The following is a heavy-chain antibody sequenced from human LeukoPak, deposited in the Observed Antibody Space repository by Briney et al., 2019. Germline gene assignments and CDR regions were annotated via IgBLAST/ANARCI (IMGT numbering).Heavy chain of an antibody. Sequence: AGGSLRLSCAASRFTFSSYSMNWVRQAPGKGLEWVSSISSSSSYIYYADSVEGRFTISRDNAKNSLYLQMNSLRAEDTAVYYCASPGHYYDSSGYYGFDYWGQGTLVTVSS. J-gene: IGHJ4*02. CDR1: RFTFSSYS. CDR2: ISSSSSYI. CDR3: ASPGHYYDSSGYYGFDY. D-gene: IGHD3-22*01. V-gene: IGHV3-21*01.